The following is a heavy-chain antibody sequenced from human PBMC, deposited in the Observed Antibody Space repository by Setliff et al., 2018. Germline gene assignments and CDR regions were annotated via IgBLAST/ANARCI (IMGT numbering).Heavy chain of an antibody. V-gene: IGHV1-18*01. D-gene: IGHD1-26*01. J-gene: IGHJ5*02. CDR1: GYTFTNYG. Sequence: ASVKVSCKASGYTFTNYGINWVRQAPGQGLEWMGWIRPHDGNTHSAQKFQGRVTMTRDTSINTAYMELSSLTSDDTAFYYCVRSGKFGMRFWFDQWGLGTLVTVSS. CDR3: VRSGKFGMRFWFDQ. CDR2: IRPHDGNT.